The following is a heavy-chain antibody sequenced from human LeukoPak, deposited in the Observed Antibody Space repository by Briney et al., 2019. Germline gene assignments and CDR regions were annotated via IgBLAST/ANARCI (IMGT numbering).Heavy chain of an antibody. CDR1: GYQFTNYW. J-gene: IGHJ4*02. Sequence: GESLQISCKASGYQFTNYWIGWVRQLPGKGLEWMTIIYPGDSETRYSPSFQGQVTISADKSIGTMYLQWNSLKASDTAMYYCARALRTGQGDYVPVLWGQGTLVIVSS. V-gene: IGHV5-51*01. CDR3: ARALRTGQGDYVPVL. CDR2: IYPGDSET. D-gene: IGHD4-17*01.